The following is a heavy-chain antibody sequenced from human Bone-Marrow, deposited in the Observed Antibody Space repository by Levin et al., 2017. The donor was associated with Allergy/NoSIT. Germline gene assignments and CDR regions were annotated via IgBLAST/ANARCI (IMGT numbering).Heavy chain of an antibody. V-gene: IGHV3-11*01. Sequence: GGSLRLSCAASGFTFSDYYMNWIRQAPGKGLEWVSYISGSGTTIYYGDSVKGRFTISRDNAKNSLYLQMNSLRAEDTAVYYGARGLNYVNSSGFPPRDYWGQGTLVTVSS. CDR2: ISGSGTTI. J-gene: IGHJ4*02. D-gene: IGHD3-22*01. CDR1: GFTFSDYY. CDR3: ARGLNYVNSSGFPPRDY.